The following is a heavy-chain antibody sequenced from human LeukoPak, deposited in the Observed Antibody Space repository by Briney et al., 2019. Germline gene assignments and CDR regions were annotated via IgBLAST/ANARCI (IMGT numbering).Heavy chain of an antibody. J-gene: IGHJ4*02. CDR3: ARNVGAFDY. D-gene: IGHD1-26*01. CDR2: INHSGST. CDR1: GGSFSGYY. V-gene: IGHV4-34*01. Sequence: PSETLSLTCAVYGGSFSGYYWSWIRQPPGKGLEWIGEINHSGSTNYNPSLKSRVTISVDTSKNQFSLKLSSVTAADTAVYYCARNVGAFDYWGQGTLVTVSS.